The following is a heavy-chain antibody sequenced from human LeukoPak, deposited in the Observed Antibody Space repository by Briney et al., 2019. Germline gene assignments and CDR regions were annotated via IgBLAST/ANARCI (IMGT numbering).Heavy chain of an antibody. CDR1: GGSISSSSYY. D-gene: IGHD1-26*01. CDR3: ARRGATDDAFDI. J-gene: IGHJ3*02. CDR2: IYYSGST. Sequence: PSETLSLTCTVSGGSISSSSYYWGWIRQPPGKGLEWIGSIYYSGSTYYNPSLKSRVTISVDTSKNQFSLKLSSVTAADTAVYYCARRGATDDAFDIWGQGTMVTVSS. V-gene: IGHV4-39*01.